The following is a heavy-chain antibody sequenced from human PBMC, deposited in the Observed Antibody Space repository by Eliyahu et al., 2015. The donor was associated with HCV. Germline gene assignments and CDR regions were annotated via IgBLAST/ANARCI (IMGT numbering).Heavy chain of an antibody. V-gene: IGHV4-4*07. CDR2: IYTSGST. CDR3: ARGQAVITFGGVIVPGEDWFDP. Sequence: QVQLQESGPGLVKPSETLSLTCTVSGGSISSYYWXWIRQPAGKGLEWIGRIYTSGSTNYNPSLKSRVTMSVDTSKNQFSLKLSSVTAADTAVYYCARGQAVITFGGVIVPGEDWFDPWGQGTLVTVSS. J-gene: IGHJ5*02. D-gene: IGHD3-16*02. CDR1: GGSISSYY.